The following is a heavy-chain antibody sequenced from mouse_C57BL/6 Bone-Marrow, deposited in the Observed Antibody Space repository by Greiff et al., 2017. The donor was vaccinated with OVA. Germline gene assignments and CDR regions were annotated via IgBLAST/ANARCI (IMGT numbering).Heavy chain of an antibody. CDR2: ISSGGDYI. CDR1: GFTFSSYP. D-gene: IGHD2-1*01. V-gene: IGHV5-9-1*02. J-gene: IGHJ4*01. Sequence: EVQRVESGEGLVKPGGSLKLSCPASGFTFSSYPMSWVRQTPEKRLEWVAYISSGGDYIYYADTVKGRFTISRDNARNTLYLQMSSLKSEDTAMYYCTRLLDAMDYWGQGTSVTVSS. CDR3: TRLLDAMDY.